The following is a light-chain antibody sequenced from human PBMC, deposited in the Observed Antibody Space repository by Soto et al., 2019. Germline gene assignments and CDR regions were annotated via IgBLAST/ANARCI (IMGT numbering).Light chain of an antibody. CDR2: DDN. J-gene: IGLJ1*01. V-gene: IGLV1-51*01. CDR3: GSWDSSLSAYV. Sequence: QSVLTQPRSVSGSPGQSVTISCTGTSSDVGGYNFVSWYQQCPGKAPKLIIYDDNKRPSGIPDRFSGSKSGTSATLGITGFQTGDEADYYCGSWDSSLSAYVFGTGTKLTVL. CDR1: SSDVGGYNF.